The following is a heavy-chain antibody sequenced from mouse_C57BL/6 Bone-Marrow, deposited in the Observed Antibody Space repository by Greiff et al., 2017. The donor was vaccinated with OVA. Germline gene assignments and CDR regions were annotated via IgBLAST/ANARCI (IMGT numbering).Heavy chain of an antibody. D-gene: IGHD4-1*01. CDR2: INPGSGGT. V-gene: IGHV1-54*01. CDR3: ASWERGKKWFAY. CDR1: GYAFTNYL. Sequence: VQLQQSGAELVRPGTSVKVSCKASGYAFTNYLIEWVKQRPGQGLEWIGVINPGSGGTNYNEKFKGKATLTADKSSSTAYMQLSSLTSEDSAFYFCASWERGKKWFAYWGQGTLVTVSA. J-gene: IGHJ3*01.